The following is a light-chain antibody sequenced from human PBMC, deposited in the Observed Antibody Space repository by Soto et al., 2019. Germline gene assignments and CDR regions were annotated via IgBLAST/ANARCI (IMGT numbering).Light chain of an antibody. CDR2: GAS. CDR3: KQYVVSPRT. Sequence: EIVLTQSPGTLSLSPGERATLSCRASQNVRSNFLAWYQQKHGQAPRLVIFGASSRAAGIPDRFRGSGFGTSFPLNILRLEPEDFALYYCKQYVVSPRTFGQGTKLEIK. J-gene: IGKJ2*01. CDR1: QNVRSNF. V-gene: IGKV3-20*01.